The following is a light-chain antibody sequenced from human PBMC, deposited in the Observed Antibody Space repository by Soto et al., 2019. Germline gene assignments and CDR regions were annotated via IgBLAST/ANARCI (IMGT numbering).Light chain of an antibody. CDR1: SGHSGYI. J-gene: IGLJ2*01. CDR2: VEVSGIY. V-gene: IGLV4-60*03. Sequence: QLVLTQSSAASASLGSSVKLTCTLSSGHSGYIIAWHLQQPGQAPRYLMRVEVSGIYNKGSGVSDRFSGSSSGADRHLVISNLQSEDEADYYCETWDNDNVVFGGGTKLTVL. CDR3: ETWDNDNVV.